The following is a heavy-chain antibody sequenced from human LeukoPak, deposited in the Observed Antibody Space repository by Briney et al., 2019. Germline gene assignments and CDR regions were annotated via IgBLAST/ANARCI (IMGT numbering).Heavy chain of an antibody. Sequence: QPGGSLRLSCAASGFTFSSYGMHWVRQAPGKGLEWVAVISYDGSNKYYADSVKGRFTISRDNSKNTLYLQMNSLRAEDTAVHYCAKDLWNGDNFDYWGQGTLVTVSS. D-gene: IGHD1-1*01. CDR1: GFTFSSYG. J-gene: IGHJ4*02. CDR3: AKDLWNGDNFDY. V-gene: IGHV3-30*18. CDR2: ISYDGSNK.